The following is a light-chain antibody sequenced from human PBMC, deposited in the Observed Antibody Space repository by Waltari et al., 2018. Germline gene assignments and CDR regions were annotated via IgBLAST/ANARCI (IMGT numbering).Light chain of an antibody. CDR1: GSAVGASDY. V-gene: IGLV2-14*03. Sequence: QSALTQPASVSGSPGQSITISCSGVGSAVGASDYVSWHQHHPGQAPQVIIYDVTNRPPGVSDRFSASKSANTASLTISRLQPEDEADYYCSSQTLDGLVLFGGGTRLTVL. CDR2: DVT. J-gene: IGLJ2*01. CDR3: SSQTLDGLVL.